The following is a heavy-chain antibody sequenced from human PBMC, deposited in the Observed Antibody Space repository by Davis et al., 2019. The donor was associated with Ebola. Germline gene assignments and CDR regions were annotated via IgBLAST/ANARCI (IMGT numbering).Heavy chain of an antibody. CDR3: AKSATVTYGPLYYYYGMDV. J-gene: IGHJ6*02. D-gene: IGHD4-17*01. Sequence: SETLSLTCTVSGGSISSYYWSWIRQPAGKGLEWIGRIYTSGSTNYNPSLKSRVTISVDTSKNQFSLKVTSVTAEDTAVYYCAKSATVTYGPLYYYYGMDVWGQGTTVTVFS. CDR2: IYTSGST. V-gene: IGHV4-4*07. CDR1: GGSISSYY.